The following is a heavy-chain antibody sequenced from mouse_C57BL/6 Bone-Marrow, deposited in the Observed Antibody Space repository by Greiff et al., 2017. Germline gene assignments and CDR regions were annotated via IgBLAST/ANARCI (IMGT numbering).Heavy chain of an antibody. Sequence: EVHLVESEGGLVQPGSSMKLSCTASGFTFSAYYMAWVRQVPEKGLEWVANINYDGSSTYYLDSLKSRFIISRDNAKNILYLQLSILKSEDTATYYCARDVGYYNAMDYWGQGTSVTVSS. CDR1: GFTFSAYY. D-gene: IGHD2-2*01. CDR3: ARDVGYYNAMDY. J-gene: IGHJ4*01. V-gene: IGHV5-16*01. CDR2: INYDGSST.